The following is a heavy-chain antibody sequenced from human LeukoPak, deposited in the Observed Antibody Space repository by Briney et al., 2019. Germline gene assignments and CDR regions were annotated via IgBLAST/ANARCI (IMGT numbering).Heavy chain of an antibody. D-gene: IGHD3-3*01. V-gene: IGHV1-2*02. CDR1: GYTFTGYY. CDR3: ASGTPTRFGALFGVVTNFDY. CDR2: LNPNSGGT. J-gene: IGHJ4*02. Sequence: ASVTVSCKASGYTFTGYYMHWVRQAPGQGREWMGWLNPNSGGTNYAPKFQGRVTITRDTSISTDYMALSRLRSDDTAVYYGASGTPTRFGALFGVVTNFDYWGQGTLVTVSS.